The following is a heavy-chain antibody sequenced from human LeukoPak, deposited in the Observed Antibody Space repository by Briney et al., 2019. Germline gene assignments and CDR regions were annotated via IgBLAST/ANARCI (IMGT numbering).Heavy chain of an antibody. Sequence: GGSLRFSCAASGFTFSSYWMHWVRQAPGKGLVWVSRINSDGSSTSYADSVKGRFTISRDNAKNTLYLQMNSLRAEDTAVYYCATGYSYGHYFDYWGQGTLVTVSS. CDR1: GFTFSSYW. J-gene: IGHJ4*02. D-gene: IGHD5-18*01. CDR2: INSDGSST. CDR3: ATGYSYGHYFDY. V-gene: IGHV3-74*01.